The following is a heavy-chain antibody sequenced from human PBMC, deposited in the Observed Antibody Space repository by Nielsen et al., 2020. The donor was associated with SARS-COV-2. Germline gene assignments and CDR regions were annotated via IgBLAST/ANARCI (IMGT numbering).Heavy chain of an antibody. CDR2: INHSGST. CDR1: GGSFSGYY. CDR3: ARHRTVSYYYYGMDV. J-gene: IGHJ6*02. Sequence: SDTLSLTCAVYGGSFSGYYWSWIRQPPGKGLEWIGEINHSGSTNYNPSLKSRVTISVDTSKNQFSLKLSSVTAADTAVYYCARHRTVSYYYYGMDVWGQGTTVTVSS. D-gene: IGHD4-17*01. V-gene: IGHV4-34*01.